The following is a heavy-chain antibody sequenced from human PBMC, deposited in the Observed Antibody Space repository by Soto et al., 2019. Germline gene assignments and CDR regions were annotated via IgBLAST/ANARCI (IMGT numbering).Heavy chain of an antibody. J-gene: IGHJ3*01. V-gene: IGHV4-59*01. CDR3: ARVWGGAFDF. CDR2: IYYSGST. D-gene: IGHD3-10*01. CDR1: GGSISSYY. Sequence: QVQLQESGPGLVKPSETLSLTCTVSGGSISSYYWSWIRQPPGKGLEWIGYIYYSGSTKYNPSLTSRVTISVDTAKNRFSLGLSSVTAADTAVYYCARVWGGAFDFWGQGTMVTVSS.